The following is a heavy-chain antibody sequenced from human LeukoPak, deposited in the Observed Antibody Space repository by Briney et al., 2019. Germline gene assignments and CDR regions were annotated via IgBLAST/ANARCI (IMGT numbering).Heavy chain of an antibody. CDR3: ARVREYYDILTGVVGGAFDI. CDR1: AYTFTRYY. CDR2: INPSGGST. D-gene: IGHD3-9*01. V-gene: IGHV1-46*01. Sequence: GASLKVSCKDSAYTFTRYYMHCVRQAPGQGLEWMGIINPSGGSTSYAQKFQGRVTMTRDTSTSTVYMELSSLRSEDTAVYYCARVREYYDILTGVVGGAFDIWGQGTMVTVSS. J-gene: IGHJ3*02.